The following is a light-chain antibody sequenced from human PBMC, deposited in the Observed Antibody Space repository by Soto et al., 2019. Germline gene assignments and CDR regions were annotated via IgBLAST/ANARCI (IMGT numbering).Light chain of an antibody. CDR2: GVS. CDR1: QRVTSTY. V-gene: IGKV3-20*01. CDR3: QNYGSSRT. J-gene: IGKJ1*01. Sequence: EVVLNQSPGAVSVSPGERATLSCRASQRVTSTYLTWYQQKPGRAPRLPLYGVSSMATGIPVRSTGIRSEAGFTLTILSLEPEDLAVYYCQNYGSSRTFGQGT.